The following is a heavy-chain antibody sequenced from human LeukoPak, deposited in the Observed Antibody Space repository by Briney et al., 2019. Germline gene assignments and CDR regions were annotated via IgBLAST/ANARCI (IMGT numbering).Heavy chain of an antibody. V-gene: IGHV4-34*01. CDR2: INHSGST. CDR1: GGSFSGYY. Sequence: PSETLSLTCAVYGGSFSGYYWSWIRQPPGKGLEWIGEINHSGSTNYNPSLKSRLTMSVDTSKNQFSLKLSSVTAADTAVYYYARDGEQQLVPPYYYYGMDVWGQGTTVTVSS. D-gene: IGHD6-13*01. J-gene: IGHJ6*02. CDR3: ARDGEQQLVPPYYYYGMDV.